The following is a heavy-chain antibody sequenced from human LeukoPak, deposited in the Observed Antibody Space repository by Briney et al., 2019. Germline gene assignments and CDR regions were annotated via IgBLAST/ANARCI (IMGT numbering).Heavy chain of an antibody. CDR1: GGSISSYY. V-gene: IGHV4-59*12. CDR2: IHYRGST. CDR3: ARSLLWFGELLSFNAFDP. J-gene: IGHJ5*02. Sequence: SETLSLTCIVSGGSISSYYWNWIRQPPGKGLEWIGHIHYRGSTNYNPSLKSRVTISVDTSKNQFSLKLSSVTAADTAVYYCARSLLWFGELLSFNAFDPWGQGTLVTVSS. D-gene: IGHD3-10*01.